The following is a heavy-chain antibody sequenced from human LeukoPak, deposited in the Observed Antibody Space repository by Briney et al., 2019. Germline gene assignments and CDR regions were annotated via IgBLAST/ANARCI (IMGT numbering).Heavy chain of an antibody. V-gene: IGHV3-21*01. J-gene: IGHJ4*02. CDR1: GFTFSNFG. D-gene: IGHD6-19*01. CDR2: ISSSSSYR. CDR3: AIDRYSSGWYTFDY. Sequence: GGTLRLSCAASGFTFSNFGINWVRQAPGKGLEWVSFISSSSSYRSYADSVKGRFTISRDNAKNSLDLQMNSLRAEDTAVYYCAIDRYSSGWYTFDYWGQGTLVTVSS.